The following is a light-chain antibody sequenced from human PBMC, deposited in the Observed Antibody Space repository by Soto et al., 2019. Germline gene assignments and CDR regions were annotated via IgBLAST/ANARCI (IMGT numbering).Light chain of an antibody. V-gene: IGLV2-14*01. CDR1: SSDVGGYNY. J-gene: IGLJ3*02. CDR2: DVS. CDR3: SSFRSSNTVV. Sequence: QSALTQPASVSGSPGQSITISCTGTSSDVGGYNYVSWYQQKPGKVPKLIIYDVSNRPSGISNRFSGSKSGNTASLTISGLQAEDEADYYCSSFRSSNTVVFGGGTKLTVL.